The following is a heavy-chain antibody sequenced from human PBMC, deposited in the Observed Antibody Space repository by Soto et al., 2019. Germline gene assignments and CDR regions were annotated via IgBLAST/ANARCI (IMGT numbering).Heavy chain of an antibody. Sequence: QVQLQQWGAGLLKPSETLSLTCAVYGGSFSGYYWTWIRQPPGTGLAWIGEINHSGSTNYNTSLKRRVIISVDTSTNQFSLKLTSVTAADTAVYYCARDKITGLFDYLGQGTLVTVSS. D-gene: IGHD1-1*01. J-gene: IGHJ4*02. V-gene: IGHV4-34*01. CDR1: GGSFSGYY. CDR3: ARDKITGLFDY. CDR2: INHSGST.